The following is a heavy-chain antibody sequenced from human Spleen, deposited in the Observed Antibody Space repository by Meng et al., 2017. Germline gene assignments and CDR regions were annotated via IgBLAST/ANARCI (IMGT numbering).Heavy chain of an antibody. J-gene: IGHJ4*02. D-gene: IGHD1-26*01. V-gene: IGHV3-74*01. CDR2: INFDGTSV. CDR3: ARSLDSDNHFSLDY. Sequence: GESLKISCVASGFMFSNHYIHWVRQGPGKGLEWVSRINFDGTSVIYADSVKGRFTISRDNAKNTVYLQMNSLRAEDTAVYFCARSLDSDNHFSLDYWGQGTLVTVSS. CDR1: GFMFSNHY.